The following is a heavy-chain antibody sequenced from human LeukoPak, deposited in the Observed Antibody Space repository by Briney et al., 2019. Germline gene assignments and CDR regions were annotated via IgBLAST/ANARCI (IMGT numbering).Heavy chain of an antibody. D-gene: IGHD5-18*01. J-gene: IGHJ5*02. CDR3: AREVDTAMVSWFDP. CDR1: GYTFTSYG. Sequence: ASVKVSCKASGYTFTSYGISWVRQAPGQGLEWMGWISAYNGNTNYAQKLQGRDTMTTDTSTSTAYMELRSLRSDDTAVYYCAREVDTAMVSWFDPWGQGTLVTVSS. V-gene: IGHV1-18*01. CDR2: ISAYNGNT.